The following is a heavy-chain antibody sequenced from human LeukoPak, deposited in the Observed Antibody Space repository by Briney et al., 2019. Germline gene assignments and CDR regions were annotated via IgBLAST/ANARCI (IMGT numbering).Heavy chain of an antibody. J-gene: IGHJ4*02. D-gene: IGHD3-22*01. CDR1: GFTFSSYS. V-gene: IGHV3-21*01. CDR3: ARTYYYDSSGYYFPDHFDY. CDR2: INSSSSYI. Sequence: GGSLRLSCAASGFTFSSYSMNWVRQAPGKGLEWVSSINSSSSYIYYADSVKGRFTISRDNAKNSLYLQMNSLRAEDTAVYYCARTYYYDSSGYYFPDHFDYWGQGTLVTVSS.